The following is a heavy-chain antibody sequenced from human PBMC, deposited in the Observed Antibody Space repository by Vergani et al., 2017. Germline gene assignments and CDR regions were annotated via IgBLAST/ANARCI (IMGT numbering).Heavy chain of an antibody. CDR2: ISYDGSNK. V-gene: IGHV3-30*04. CDR3: ARDIADYYYYMDV. D-gene: IGHD2-15*01. Sequence: VQLVESGGGLVQPGGSLRLSCAASGFTFSSYAMSWVRQAPGKGLEWVAVISYDGSNKYYADSVKGRFTISRDNSKNTLYLQMNSLRAEDTAVYYCARDIADYYYYMDVWGKGTTVTVSS. CDR1: GFTFSSYA. J-gene: IGHJ6*03.